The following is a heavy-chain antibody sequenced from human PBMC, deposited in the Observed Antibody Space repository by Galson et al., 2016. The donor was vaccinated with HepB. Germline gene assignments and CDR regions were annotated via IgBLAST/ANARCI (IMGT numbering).Heavy chain of an antibody. Sequence: SLRLSCAASGFTFSSYAMTWVRQAPGKGLEWVSDMNGSGGSAYYADSVKGRFTISRDTSKKTLYLQMNSLTVEDTAVYYCARERYFDPKVYFDYWGQGILVIVSS. CDR2: MNGSGGSA. CDR1: GFTFSSYA. CDR3: ARERYFDPKVYFDY. J-gene: IGHJ4*02. D-gene: IGHD3-9*01. V-gene: IGHV3-23*01.